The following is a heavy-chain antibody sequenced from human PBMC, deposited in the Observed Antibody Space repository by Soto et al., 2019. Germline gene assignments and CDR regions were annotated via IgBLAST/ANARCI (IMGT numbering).Heavy chain of an antibody. V-gene: IGHV4-59*01. Sequence: TLSLTCTVSGGSISSYYWSWIRQPPGKGLEWIGYIYYSGSTNYNPSLKSRVTISVDTSKNQFSLKLSSVTAAETAVYYCARGHSGSYYPFGYYFDYWGQGTLVTVSS. D-gene: IGHD1-26*01. CDR3: ARGHSGSYYPFGYYFDY. J-gene: IGHJ4*02. CDR2: IYYSGST. CDR1: GGSISSYY.